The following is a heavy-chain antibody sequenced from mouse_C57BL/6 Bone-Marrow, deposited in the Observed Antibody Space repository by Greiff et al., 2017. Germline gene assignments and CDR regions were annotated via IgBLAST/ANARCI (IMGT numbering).Heavy chain of an antibody. J-gene: IGHJ2*01. Sequence: VQLQQSGPELVKPGASVKLSCKASGYTFTSYDINWVKQRPGQGLEWIGWLYPSGGSTKYNEKFKGKATLTVDTSSSAAYMELHSLTSEDSAVYFCTSPWGYFDYWGQGTTLTVSS. CDR2: LYPSGGST. CDR3: TSPWGYFDY. V-gene: IGHV1-85*01. CDR1: GYTFTSYD.